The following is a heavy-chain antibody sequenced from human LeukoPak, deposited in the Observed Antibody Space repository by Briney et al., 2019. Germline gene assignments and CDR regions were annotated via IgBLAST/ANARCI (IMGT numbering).Heavy chain of an antibody. CDR3: AKHPWCAELLQYYFDD. CDR1: GFTFSSYA. V-gene: IGHV3-23*01. J-gene: IGHJ4*02. D-gene: IGHD3-10*01. CDR2: ISGSGGST. Sequence: GGSLRLSCAASGFTFSSYAMSWVRQAPGKGLEWVSAISGSGGSTYYADSVKGRFTISTDNSKNTLYLQMNCLRAEDTAVYYCAKHPWCAELLQYYFDDWGQGTLVTVSS.